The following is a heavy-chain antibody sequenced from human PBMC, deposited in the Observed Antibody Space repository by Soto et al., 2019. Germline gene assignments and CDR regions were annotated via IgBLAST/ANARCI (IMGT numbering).Heavy chain of an antibody. CDR2: ISGSGGST. V-gene: IGHV3-23*01. Sequence: PGGSLRLSCAASGFTFSSYAMSRVRQAPGKGLEWVSVISGSGGSTYYADSVKGRFTISRDNSKNTLYLQMNSLRAEDTAVYYCAKRTLNGYGDYGDYWGQGTLVTVSS. D-gene: IGHD4-17*01. J-gene: IGHJ4*02. CDR3: AKRTLNGYGDYGDY. CDR1: GFTFSSYA.